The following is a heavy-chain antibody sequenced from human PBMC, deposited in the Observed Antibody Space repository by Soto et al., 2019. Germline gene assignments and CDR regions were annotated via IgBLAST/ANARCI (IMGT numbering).Heavy chain of an antibody. CDR3: ASTVHRDTAMVYFDY. CDR2: IIPIFGTA. J-gene: IGHJ4*02. CDR1: GGTFSSYA. D-gene: IGHD5-18*01. V-gene: IGHV1-69*06. Sequence: SVKVSCKASGGTFSSYAISWVRQAPGQGLEWMGGIIPIFGTANYAQKFQGRVTITADKSTSTAYMELSSLRSEDTAVYYCASTVHRDTAMVYFDYWRQGTLVTVSS.